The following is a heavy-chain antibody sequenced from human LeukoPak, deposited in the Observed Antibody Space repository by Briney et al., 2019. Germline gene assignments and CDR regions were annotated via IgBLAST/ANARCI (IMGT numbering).Heavy chain of an antibody. D-gene: IGHD6-19*01. CDR1: GDSISTYY. J-gene: IGHJ4*02. V-gene: IGHV4-59*08. Sequence: SETLSLTCTVSGDSISTYYWSWIRQPPGKGLEWIGYIRYSGSANYNPSLRSRVTISVDTSKNQFSLKLSSVTAADTAVYFCARQLRGEAVAGHLQPFDYWGQGTLVTVSS. CDR2: IRYSGSA. CDR3: ARQLRGEAVAGHLQPFDY.